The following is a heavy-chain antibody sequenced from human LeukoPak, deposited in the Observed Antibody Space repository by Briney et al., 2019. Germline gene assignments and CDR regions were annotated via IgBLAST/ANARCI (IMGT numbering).Heavy chain of an antibody. J-gene: IGHJ5*02. CDR2: IWYDGSNK. V-gene: IGHV3-33*01. CDR3: ARDSDSSGFT. CDR1: GFTFSSYG. Sequence: GRSLRLSCAASGFTFSSYGMPWVRQAPGKGLEWVAVIWYDGSNKYHADSVKGRFTISRDNSKNTLYLQMNSLRAEDTAVYYCARDSDSSGFTWGQGTLVTVSS. D-gene: IGHD3-22*01.